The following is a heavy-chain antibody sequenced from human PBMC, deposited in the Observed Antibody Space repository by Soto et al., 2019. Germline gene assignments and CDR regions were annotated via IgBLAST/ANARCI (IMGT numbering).Heavy chain of an antibody. CDR2: IYYSGST. CDR1: GGSISSGGYY. V-gene: IGHV4-31*03. CDR3: ARDRRGGSNEWFDP. J-gene: IGHJ5*02. D-gene: IGHD4-4*01. Sequence: SDTLSLTCTVSGGSISSGGYYWSWIRQHPGKGLEWIGYIYYSGSTYYNPSLKSRVTISVDTSKNQFSLKLSSVTAADTAVYYCARDRRGGSNEWFDPWGQGTLVTVSS.